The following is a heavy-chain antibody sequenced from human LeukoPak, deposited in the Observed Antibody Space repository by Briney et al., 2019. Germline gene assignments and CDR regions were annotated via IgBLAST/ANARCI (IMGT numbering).Heavy chain of an antibody. CDR2: IYPGDSDT. CDR3: ARTRGYSSGWADY. J-gene: IGHJ4*02. D-gene: IGHD6-19*01. Sequence: HGESLKISCKGSGYSFTNYWIGWVRQMPGKGLECMGLIYPGDSDTRYSPSFQGQVTISADKSISTAYLQWSSLKASDTAMYYCARTRGYSSGWADYWGQGTLVTVSS. V-gene: IGHV5-51*01. CDR1: GYSFTNYW.